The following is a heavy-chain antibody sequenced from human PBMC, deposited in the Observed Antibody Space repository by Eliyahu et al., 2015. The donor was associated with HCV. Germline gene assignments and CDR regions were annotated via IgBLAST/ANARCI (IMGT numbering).Heavy chain of an antibody. J-gene: IGHJ4*02. D-gene: IGHD3-22*01. V-gene: IGHV3-33*01. Sequence: QVQLVESGGGVVQPGGSLRLSCAAXGFTFRRWGVHWVRQAPGKGLGWVAVIWYDGSNKYYADSVKGRFTISRDNSKNTLYLQMNSLRAEDTAVYYCARDSSYDSSGPLNYWGQGTLVTVSS. CDR1: GFTFRRWG. CDR2: IWYDGSNK. CDR3: ARDSSYDSSGPLNY.